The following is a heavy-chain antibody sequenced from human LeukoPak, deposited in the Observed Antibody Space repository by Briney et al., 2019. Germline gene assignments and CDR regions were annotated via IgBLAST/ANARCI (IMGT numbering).Heavy chain of an antibody. J-gene: IGHJ6*02. CDR2: IYSGGST. CDR1: GFTFSSYA. V-gene: IGHV3-53*01. D-gene: IGHD3-10*01. Sequence: GGSLRLSCAASGFTFSSYAMSWVRQAPGKGLEWVSVIYSGGSTYYADSVKGRFTISRDNSKNTLYLQMNSLRAEDTAVYYCARAHYYGSGSPYGMDVWGQGTTDTVSS. CDR3: ARAHYYGSGSPYGMDV.